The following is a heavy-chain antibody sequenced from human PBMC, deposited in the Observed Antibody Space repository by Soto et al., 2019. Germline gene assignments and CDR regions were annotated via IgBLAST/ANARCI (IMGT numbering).Heavy chain of an antibody. J-gene: IGHJ4*02. Sequence: GGSLRLSCAASGFTFSSNAMSWVRQAPGRGMGWVSIISGSGDASYYASSVTGRFTISRDNSKSTVYLQMNSLRAEDTAMYYCAGDSDYGYSSFDYWGQGTLVTVSS. CDR2: ISGSGDAS. D-gene: IGHD4-17*01. CDR3: AGDSDYGYSSFDY. V-gene: IGHV3-23*01. CDR1: GFTFSSNA.